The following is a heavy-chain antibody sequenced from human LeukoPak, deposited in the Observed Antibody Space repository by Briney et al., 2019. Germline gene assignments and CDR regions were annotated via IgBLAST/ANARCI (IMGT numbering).Heavy chain of an antibody. J-gene: IGHJ2*01. Sequence: PSETLSLTCAVYGGSFSGYYRSWIRQPPGKGLEWIGEINHSGSTNYNPSLKSRVTISVDTSKNQFSLKLSSVTAADTAVYYCARHYGDYGPAYWYFDLWGRGTLVTVSS. V-gene: IGHV4-34*01. D-gene: IGHD4-17*01. CDR2: INHSGST. CDR3: ARHYGDYGPAYWYFDL. CDR1: GGSFSGYY.